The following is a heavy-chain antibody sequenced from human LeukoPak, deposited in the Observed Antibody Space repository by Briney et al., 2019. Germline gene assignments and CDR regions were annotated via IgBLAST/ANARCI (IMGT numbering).Heavy chain of an antibody. V-gene: IGHV4-4*02. CDR2: IYHSGST. Sequence: SETLSLTCAVSGGSISSSNWWSWVRQPPGKGLEWIGEIYHSGSTNYNPSLKSRVTISVDKSKNQFSLKLSFTAAEDAAVYYLAVWGSYRKLDYWGQGTLVTVSS. CDR3: AVWGSYRKLDY. J-gene: IGHJ4*02. D-gene: IGHD3-16*02. CDR1: GGSISSSNW.